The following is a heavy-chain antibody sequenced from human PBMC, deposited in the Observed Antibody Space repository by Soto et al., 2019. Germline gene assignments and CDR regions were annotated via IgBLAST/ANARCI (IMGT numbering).Heavy chain of an antibody. Sequence: SETLSLTCTVSGGSISSSSYYWGWIRQPPGKGLEWIGSIYYSGSTYYNPSLKSRVTISVDTSKNQFSLKLSSVTAADTAVYYCARLAVVFSSGWYWFDPWGQGTLVTVSS. D-gene: IGHD6-19*01. CDR2: IYYSGST. J-gene: IGHJ5*02. CDR1: GGSISSSSYY. CDR3: ARLAVVFSSGWYWFDP. V-gene: IGHV4-39*01.